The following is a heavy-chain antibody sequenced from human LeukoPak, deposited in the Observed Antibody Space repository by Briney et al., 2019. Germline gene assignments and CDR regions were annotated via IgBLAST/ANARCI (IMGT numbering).Heavy chain of an antibody. CDR2: IYTSGST. Sequence: SETLSLTCTVSGGSISSYYWSWIRQPAGKGLEWIGRIYTSGSTNYNPSLKSRVTMSVDTSKNQFSLKLSSVTAEDTAVYYCAREGGYSSSWSAPWPNWFDPWGQGTLVTVSS. J-gene: IGHJ5*02. CDR3: AREGGYSSSWSAPWPNWFDP. V-gene: IGHV4-4*07. CDR1: GGSISSYY. D-gene: IGHD6-13*01.